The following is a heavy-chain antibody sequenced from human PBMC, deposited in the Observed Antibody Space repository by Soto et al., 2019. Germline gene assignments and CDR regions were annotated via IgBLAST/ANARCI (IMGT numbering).Heavy chain of an antibody. Sequence: SETLSLTCTVSGGSISSGGYYWSWIRQHPGKGLEWIGYIYYSGSTYYNPSLKSRVTISVDTSKNQFSLKLSSVTAADTAVYYCARETYDYDSSGYSAYFDYWGQGTRVTVAS. CDR1: GGSISSGGYY. J-gene: IGHJ4*02. CDR2: IYYSGST. V-gene: IGHV4-31*03. D-gene: IGHD3-22*01. CDR3: ARETYDYDSSGYSAYFDY.